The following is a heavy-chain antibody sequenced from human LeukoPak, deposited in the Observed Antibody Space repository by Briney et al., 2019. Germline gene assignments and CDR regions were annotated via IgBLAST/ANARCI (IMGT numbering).Heavy chain of an antibody. CDR3: ARDEVGDYYDSSGSYYYGMDV. CDR1: GFTFSMYW. CDR2: INLDGSAK. J-gene: IGHJ6*02. V-gene: IGHV3-7*01. Sequence: GGSLRLSCAASGFTFSMYWVSWVRQAPGKGLEWVANINLDGSAKYCVDSVKGRFTISRDNAKNSLYLQMNSLRAEDTAVYYCARDEVGDYYDSSGSYYYGMDVWGQGTTVTVSS. D-gene: IGHD3-22*01.